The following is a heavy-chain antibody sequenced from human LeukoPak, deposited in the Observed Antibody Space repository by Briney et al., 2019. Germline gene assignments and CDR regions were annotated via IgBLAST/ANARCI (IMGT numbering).Heavy chain of an antibody. CDR3: ARAFIANYFDY. D-gene: IGHD6-13*01. V-gene: IGHV1-2*02. CDR1: GYTFTGYY. J-gene: IGHJ4*02. Sequence: ASVKVSCKASGYTFTGYYMHWVRQAPGQGLEWMGWINSKSGGANYAEKFRGRVTMTRDTSISTAYLELSSLRSDDAAVYFCARAFIANYFDYWGQGPVITVSS. CDR2: INSKSGGA.